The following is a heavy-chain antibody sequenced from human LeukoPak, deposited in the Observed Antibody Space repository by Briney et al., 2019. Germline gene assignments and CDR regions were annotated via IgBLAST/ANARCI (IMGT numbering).Heavy chain of an antibody. D-gene: IGHD3-10*01. CDR1: GYTFTGYY. J-gene: IGHJ3*02. CDR2: INPNSGGT. Sequence: VASVKGSCTASGYTFTGYYMHWVRQAPGQGLEWMGWINPNSGGTNYAQKFQGRVTMTRDTSISTAYMELSRLRSDDTAVYYCASGREYYGSGSRDDAFDIWGQGTMVTVSS. CDR3: ASGREYYGSGSRDDAFDI. V-gene: IGHV1-2*02.